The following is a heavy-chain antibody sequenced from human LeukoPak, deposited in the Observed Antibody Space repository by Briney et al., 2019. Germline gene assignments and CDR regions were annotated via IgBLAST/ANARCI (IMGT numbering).Heavy chain of an antibody. CDR3: ARVGGMTTINNAAFDI. V-gene: IGHV4-59*01. Sequence: SETLSLTCSVSGGSINSDYWNWIRQPPGKGLEWIGYIYHSGSTNYNPSLKSRVTISIDKSKKQFSLKLISVTAADTAIYYCARVGGMTTINNAAFDIWGQGTMVTVTS. D-gene: IGHD5-24*01. CDR1: GGSINSDY. J-gene: IGHJ3*02. CDR2: IYHSGST.